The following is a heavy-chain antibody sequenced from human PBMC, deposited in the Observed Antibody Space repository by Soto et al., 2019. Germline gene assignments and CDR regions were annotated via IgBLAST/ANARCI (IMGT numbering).Heavy chain of an antibody. J-gene: IGHJ4*03. CDR3: GQEYGYYASSGGTDY. CDR1: GFTFSSYA. V-gene: IGHV3-23*01. Sequence: PEVSLRLSCAASGFTFSSYAMSWFRQAPGKGLEWVSAISGSGGSTYYADSVKGRFTISRDSCKNTLYRQMNSLRAEDSAVYYCGQEYGYYASSGGTDYWGQGTMVGVCS. CDR2: ISGSGGST. D-gene: IGHD3-22*01.